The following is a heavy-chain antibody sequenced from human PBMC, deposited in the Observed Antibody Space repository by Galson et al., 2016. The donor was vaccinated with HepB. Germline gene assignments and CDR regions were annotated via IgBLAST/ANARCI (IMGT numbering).Heavy chain of an antibody. Sequence: SVKVSCKASGYIFTGYYIHWLRQAPGQGLEWMGWISTYNGNTNYAQKLQGRVTMTTDTSTSTAYMELRSLRSDDTAVYYCARERGNYHYFDYWGQGTLVTVSS. CDR3: ARERGNYHYFDY. J-gene: IGHJ4*02. D-gene: IGHD1-7*01. V-gene: IGHV1-18*04. CDR1: GYIFTGYY. CDR2: ISTYNGNT.